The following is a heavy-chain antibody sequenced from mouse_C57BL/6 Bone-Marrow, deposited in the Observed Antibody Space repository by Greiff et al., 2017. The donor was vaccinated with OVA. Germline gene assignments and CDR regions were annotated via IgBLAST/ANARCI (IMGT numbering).Heavy chain of an antibody. Sequence: EVMLVESGGGLVKPGGSLKLSCAASGFTFSDYGMHWVRQAPEKGLEWVAYISSGSSTIYYADTVKGRFTISRDNAKNTLFLQMTSLRSEDTAMYYCARSITTDYYFDYWGQGTTLTVSS. V-gene: IGHV5-17*01. CDR1: GFTFSDYG. CDR3: ARSITTDYYFDY. D-gene: IGHD1-1*01. J-gene: IGHJ2*01. CDR2: ISSGSSTI.